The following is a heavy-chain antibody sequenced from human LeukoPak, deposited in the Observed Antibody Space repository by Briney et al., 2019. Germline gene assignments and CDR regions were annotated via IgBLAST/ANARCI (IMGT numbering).Heavy chain of an antibody. CDR2: INPNSGGT. D-gene: IGHD6-13*01. Sequence: ASVKVSFKASGYTFTGYYMHWVRQAPGQGLEWMGWINPNSGGTNYAQKFQGRVTMTRDTSISTAYMELSRLRSEDTAVYYCARDQGSSWYEYWGQGTLVTVSS. V-gene: IGHV1-2*02. CDR3: ARDQGSSWYEY. CDR1: GYTFTGYY. J-gene: IGHJ4*02.